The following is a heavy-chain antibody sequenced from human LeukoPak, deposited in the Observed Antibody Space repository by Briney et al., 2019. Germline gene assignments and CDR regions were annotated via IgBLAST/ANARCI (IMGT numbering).Heavy chain of an antibody. CDR1: GFTFSSYG. Sequence: PGGSLRLSCAASGFTFSSYGMHWVRQAPGKGLEWVAVISYDGSNKYYADSVKGRFTISRDNSKNTLYLQMNSLRAEDTAVYYCASERRYYFDYWGQGTLVTVSS. CDR2: ISYDGSNK. J-gene: IGHJ4*02. CDR3: ASERRYYFDY. D-gene: IGHD1-14*01. V-gene: IGHV3-30-3*01.